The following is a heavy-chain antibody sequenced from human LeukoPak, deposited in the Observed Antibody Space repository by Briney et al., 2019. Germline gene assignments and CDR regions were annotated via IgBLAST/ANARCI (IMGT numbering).Heavy chain of an antibody. Sequence: TSETLSLTCAVYGGSFSGYYWSWIRQPPGKGLEWIGEINHSGSTNYNPSLKSRVTISVDTSKNQFSLKLSSVTAADTAVYYCAREGQVDYGDYAVDYWGQGTLVTVSS. D-gene: IGHD4-17*01. CDR3: AREGQVDYGDYAVDY. J-gene: IGHJ4*02. CDR2: INHSGST. V-gene: IGHV4-34*01. CDR1: GGSFSGYY.